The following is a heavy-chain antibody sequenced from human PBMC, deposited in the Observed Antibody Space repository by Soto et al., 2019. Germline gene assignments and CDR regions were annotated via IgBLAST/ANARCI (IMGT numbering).Heavy chain of an antibody. CDR3: ARIYGGNLGYYYYGMDV. V-gene: IGHV3-53*01. Sequence: GGSLRLSCAASGFTVSSNYMGWVRQAPGKGLEWVSVIYSGGSTYYADSVKGRFTISRDNSKNTLYLQMNSLRAEDTAVYYCARIYGGNLGYYYYGMDVWGQGTTVTVSS. D-gene: IGHD2-21*02. CDR1: GFTVSSNY. CDR2: IYSGGST. J-gene: IGHJ6*02.